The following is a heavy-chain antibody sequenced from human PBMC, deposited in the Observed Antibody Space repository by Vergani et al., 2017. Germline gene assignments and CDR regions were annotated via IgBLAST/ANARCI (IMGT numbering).Heavy chain of an antibody. Sequence: QVQLVQSGAEVKKPGSSVKVSCKASGGTFSSYTISWVRQAPGQGLEWMGRIIPILGIANYAQKFQGRVTITADKSTSTAYMELSSLNSEGPAVYYCARRYLVWERPFTDYGMDFWGQGTTVTVSS. CDR1: GGTFSSYT. V-gene: IGHV1-69*02. D-gene: IGHD1-26*01. CDR3: ARRYLVWERPFTDYGMDF. J-gene: IGHJ6*02. CDR2: IIPILGIA.